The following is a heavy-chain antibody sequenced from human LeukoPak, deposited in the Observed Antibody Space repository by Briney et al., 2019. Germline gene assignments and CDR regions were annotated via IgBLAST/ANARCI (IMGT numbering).Heavy chain of an antibody. D-gene: IGHD4-23*01. CDR2: IRSKVYGGTT. CDR3: TRDYGGFDY. J-gene: IGHJ4*02. CDR1: GFTFGDYV. Sequence: PGRSLRLSCRSSGFTFGDYVMTGVRQAPGKGLEWVGFIRSKVYGGTTEYAASVKGRFIISRDDSKSIAYLQMNSLETEDTAVYYCTRDYGGFDYWGQGTLVTVSS. V-gene: IGHV3-49*04.